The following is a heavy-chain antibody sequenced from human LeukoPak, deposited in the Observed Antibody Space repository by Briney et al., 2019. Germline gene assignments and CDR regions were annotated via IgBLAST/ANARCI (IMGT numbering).Heavy chain of an antibody. CDR1: GGSISSYY. D-gene: IGHD3-22*01. CDR2: IYYSGST. Sequence: PSETLSLTCTVSGGSISSYYWSWIRQPPGKGLEWIGYIYYSGSTNYNPSLKSRVTMSVDTSKNQFSLKLSSVTAADTAVYYCARDLHYYYDSSGPFDYWGQGTLVTVSS. CDR3: ARDLHYYYDSSGPFDY. V-gene: IGHV4-59*12. J-gene: IGHJ4*02.